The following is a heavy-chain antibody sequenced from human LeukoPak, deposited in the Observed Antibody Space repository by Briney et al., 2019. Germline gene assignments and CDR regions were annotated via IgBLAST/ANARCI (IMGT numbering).Heavy chain of an antibody. D-gene: IGHD3-10*01. Sequence: ASVKVSCKASGYTFTSYDINWVRQATGQGLEWMGWMNPNSGNTGYAQKFQGRVTMTRNTSISTAYTELSSLRSEDTAVYYCVLMVRGVIIKDYWGQGTLVTVSS. J-gene: IGHJ4*02. CDR3: VLMVRGVIIKDY. CDR1: GYTFTSYD. V-gene: IGHV1-8*01. CDR2: MNPNSGNT.